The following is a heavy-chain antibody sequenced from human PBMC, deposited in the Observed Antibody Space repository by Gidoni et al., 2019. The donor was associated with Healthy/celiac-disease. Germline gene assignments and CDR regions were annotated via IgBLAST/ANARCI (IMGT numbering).Heavy chain of an antibody. CDR3: ARVYVVVVAAHGDAFDI. D-gene: IGHD2-15*01. CDR1: GDSVPSNSAS. CDR2: TSYRSKWYN. Sequence: QVQLQQSGPGLVKPSQALSLPCAITGDSVPSNSASWNWIRQSPSRGLEWLGRTSYRSKWYNDYAVAVKSRVTINPDTSKNQFSLQLNSVTPEDTAVYYCARVYVVVVAAHGDAFDIWGQGTMVTVSS. V-gene: IGHV6-1*01. J-gene: IGHJ3*02.